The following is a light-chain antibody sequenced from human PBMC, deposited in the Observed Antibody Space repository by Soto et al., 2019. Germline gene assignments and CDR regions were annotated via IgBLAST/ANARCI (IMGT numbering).Light chain of an antibody. CDR1: QDINSW. CDR3: QQDNIYPLS. CDR2: VAS. V-gene: IGKV1D-16*01. Sequence: DVQMTQSPSSLSASVGDRVTITCRASQDINSWLAWYQQKPGKAPKSLIYVASSLQTGVPLRFSGSGSWTGFTLTISSLQPEDSANYYCQQDNIYPLSFGGGTKVEIK. J-gene: IGKJ4*01.